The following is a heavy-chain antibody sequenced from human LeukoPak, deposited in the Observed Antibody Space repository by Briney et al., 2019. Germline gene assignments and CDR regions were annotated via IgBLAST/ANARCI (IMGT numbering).Heavy chain of an antibody. V-gene: IGHV4-34*01. CDR1: GGSFSGYY. J-gene: IGHJ3*02. CDR2: INHSGST. CDR3: ARGYPNDAFDI. Sequence: SETLSLTCAVYGGSFSGYYWSWIRQPPGKGLEWIGEINHSGSTNYNPSLKSRVTISVDTSKNQFSLKLSSVTAADTAVYYCARGYPNDAFDIWGQGTMVTVSS.